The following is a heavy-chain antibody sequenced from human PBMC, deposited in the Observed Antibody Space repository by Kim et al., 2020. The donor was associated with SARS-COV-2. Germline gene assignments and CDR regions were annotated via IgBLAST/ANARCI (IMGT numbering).Heavy chain of an antibody. D-gene: IGHD6-13*01. Sequence: LKSRVTISVDTSKNQFSLKLSSVTAADTAVYYCARATRYSSSWDYIAVAGNLDYWGQGTLVTVSS. V-gene: IGHV4-59*01. J-gene: IGHJ4*02. CDR3: ARATRYSSSWDYIAVAGNLDY.